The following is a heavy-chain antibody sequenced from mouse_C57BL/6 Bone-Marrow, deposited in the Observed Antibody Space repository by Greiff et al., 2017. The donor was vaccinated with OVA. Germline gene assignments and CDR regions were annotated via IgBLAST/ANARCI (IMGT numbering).Heavy chain of an antibody. V-gene: IGHV14-4*01. Sequence: VQLKESGAELVRPGASVKLSCTASGFNIKDDYMHWVKQRPEQGLEWIGWIDPENGDTEYASKFQGKATITADTPSNTAYLQLSSLTSEDTAVYYCTPYYYGSSPYYYAMDYWGQGTSVTVSS. J-gene: IGHJ4*01. CDR3: TPYYYGSSPYYYAMDY. CDR2: IDPENGDT. CDR1: GFNIKDDY. D-gene: IGHD1-1*01.